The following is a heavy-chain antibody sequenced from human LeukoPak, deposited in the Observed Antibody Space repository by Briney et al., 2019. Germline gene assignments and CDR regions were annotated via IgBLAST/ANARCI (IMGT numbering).Heavy chain of an antibody. CDR1: GYTFTSYG. J-gene: IGHJ4*02. V-gene: IGHV1-18*01. CDR2: ISDYNGNT. D-gene: IGHD3-3*01. Sequence: GASVKVSCKASGYTFTSYGISWVRQAPGQGLEWMGWISDYNGNTNYAQKLQGRVTMTTDTSTSTAYMELRSLRSDDTAVYYCSRDGYDFWSAYSLRRPVYWGQGTLVTVSS. CDR3: SRDGYDFWSAYSLRRPVY.